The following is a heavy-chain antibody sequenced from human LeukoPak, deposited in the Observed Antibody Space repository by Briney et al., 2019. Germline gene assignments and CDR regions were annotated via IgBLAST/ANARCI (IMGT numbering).Heavy chain of an antibody. Sequence: GGSLRLSCAASGFTVSSNYMSRVRQAPGKGLEWVSVIYSGGSTYYADSVKGRFTISRDNSKNTLYLQMNSLRAEDTAVYYCARMPASSCGGDCYRHSYFDYWGQGTLVTVSS. V-gene: IGHV3-53*01. CDR2: IYSGGST. D-gene: IGHD2-21*02. J-gene: IGHJ4*02. CDR3: ARMPASSCGGDCYRHSYFDY. CDR1: GFTVSSNY.